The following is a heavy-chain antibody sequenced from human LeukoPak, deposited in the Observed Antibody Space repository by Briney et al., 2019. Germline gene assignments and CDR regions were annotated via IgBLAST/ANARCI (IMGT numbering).Heavy chain of an antibody. CDR3: SRLGRWTQLWSYGI. CDR1: EFPFNGYW. Sequence: GGSLRLSCAASEFPFNGYWMSWVRQAPGKGLECVANINQDGSEKYYVDSVRGRFTISRDNAKNSLYLQMNSLRAEDTAVYYCSRLGRWTQLWSYGIWGRGTLVTVSS. V-gene: IGHV3-7*01. D-gene: IGHD5-18*01. CDR2: INQDGSEK. J-gene: IGHJ4*02.